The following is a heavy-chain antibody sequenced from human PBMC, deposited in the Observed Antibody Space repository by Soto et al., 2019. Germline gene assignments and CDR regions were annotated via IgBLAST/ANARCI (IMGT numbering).Heavy chain of an antibody. J-gene: IGHJ4*02. CDR1: GFTFSSYA. CDR2: ISGSGGST. Sequence: EVQLLESGGGLVQPGGSLRLSCAASGFTFSSYAMSWVRQAPGKGLEWVSAISGSGGSTYCADSVKGRFTISRDNSKNTLYLQMNSLRAEDTAVYYCAKDFDTYYYGSGSYDYWGQGTLVTVSS. CDR3: AKDFDTYYYGSGSYDY. D-gene: IGHD3-10*01. V-gene: IGHV3-23*01.